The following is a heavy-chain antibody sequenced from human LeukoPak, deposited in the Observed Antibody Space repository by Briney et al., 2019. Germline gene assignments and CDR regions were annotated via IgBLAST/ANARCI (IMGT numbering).Heavy chain of an antibody. CDR3: AKVGDYGDYALDY. CDR1: GFTFSSYG. V-gene: IGHV3-30*18. Sequence: PGRSLRLPCGASGFTFSSYGMHWVRQATGKGLEWVAVISYDGSYKYYADSVKGRFTISRDNSKNTLYLQMNSLRAEDTAVYYCAKVGDYGDYALDYWGQGTLVTVSS. CDR2: ISYDGSYK. J-gene: IGHJ4*02. D-gene: IGHD4-17*01.